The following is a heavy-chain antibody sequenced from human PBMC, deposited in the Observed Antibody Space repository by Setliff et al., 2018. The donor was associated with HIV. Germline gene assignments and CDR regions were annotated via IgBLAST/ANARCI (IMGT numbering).Heavy chain of an antibody. CDR2: LYFGGST. Sequence: PSETLSLTCTVSGDTISSHYWSWIRQPPGKGLEWIGTLYFGGSTSYNSSLKSRVTISGDTSTNQFSLKLNSVTAADTAVYYCARPVSKYFYGMDVWGLGTTVTVSS. CDR3: ARPVSKYFYGMDV. V-gene: IGHV4-59*11. J-gene: IGHJ6*02. CDR1: GDTISSHY.